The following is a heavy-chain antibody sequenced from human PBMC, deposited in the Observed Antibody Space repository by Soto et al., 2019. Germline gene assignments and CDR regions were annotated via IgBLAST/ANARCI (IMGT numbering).Heavy chain of an antibody. V-gene: IGHV4-39*01. CDR1: GGSISSSSYY. CDR2: IYYSGST. CDR3: ARQPMDTPRPLWWFDP. J-gene: IGHJ5*02. D-gene: IGHD2-21*01. Sequence: QLQLQESGPGLVKPSETLSLTCTVSGGSISSSSYYWGWIRQPPGKGLEWIGSIYYSGSTYYNPSLKSRVTISVDTSKNQFSLKLSSVTAADTAVYYCARQPMDTPRPLWWFDPWGQGTLVTVSS.